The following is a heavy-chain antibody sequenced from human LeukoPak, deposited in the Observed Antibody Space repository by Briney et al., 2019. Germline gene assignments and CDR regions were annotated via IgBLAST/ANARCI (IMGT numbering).Heavy chain of an antibody. CDR1: GYTFTSYY. CDR2: INPSGGST. Sequence: ASVKVSCKASGYTFTSYYVHWVRQAPGQGLEWMGLINPSGGSTNYAQKFQGRVTMTRDMSTSTVYMELSSLRSEDTAVYYCAREPRSYPEDYWGQGTLVTVSS. J-gene: IGHJ4*02. CDR3: AREPRSYPEDY. D-gene: IGHD1-26*01. V-gene: IGHV1-46*01.